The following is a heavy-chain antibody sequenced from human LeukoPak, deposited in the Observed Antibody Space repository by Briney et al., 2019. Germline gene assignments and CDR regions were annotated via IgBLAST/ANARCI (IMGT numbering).Heavy chain of an antibody. CDR1: GFTSSSSA. D-gene: IGHD3-3*01. J-gene: IGHJ6*02. V-gene: IGHV1-58*02. CDR3: AADDLFRGV. CDR2: IVVGSGNT. Sequence: SVKLSCNASGFTSSSSAMQCVRQDREQRLEWVGWIVVGSGNTNYAQKFQERVTITRDMSTSTAYMELRRLRSEDTAVYYCAADDLFRGVWGQGTTVTVSS.